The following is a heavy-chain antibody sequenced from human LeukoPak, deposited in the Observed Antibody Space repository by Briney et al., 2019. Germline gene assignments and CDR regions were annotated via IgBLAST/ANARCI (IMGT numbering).Heavy chain of an antibody. Sequence: GGPLRLSCSASGFTFSSYAMHWVRQAPGKGLEYVSAISSNGGSTYYADSVKGRFTISRDNSKNTLYLQMSSLRAEDTAVYYCVKGGRGYSYGYWSDYWGQGTLVTVSS. CDR3: VKGGRGYSYGYWSDY. V-gene: IGHV3-64D*06. CDR2: ISSNGGST. D-gene: IGHD5-18*01. CDR1: GFTFSSYA. J-gene: IGHJ4*02.